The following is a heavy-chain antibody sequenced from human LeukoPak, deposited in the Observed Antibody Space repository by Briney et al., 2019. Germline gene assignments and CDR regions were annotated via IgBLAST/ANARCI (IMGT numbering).Heavy chain of an antibody. D-gene: IGHD6-13*01. Sequence: SETLSLTCAVYGGSFSGYYWSWIRQPPGKGLEWIGEINHSGSTNYNPSLKSRVTISVDTSKNQFSLKLSSVTAADTAVYYCVRGQSSIVAAGTLHYWGQGTLVTVSS. V-gene: IGHV4-34*01. CDR2: INHSGST. J-gene: IGHJ4*02. CDR3: VRGQSSIVAAGTLHY. CDR1: GGSFSGYY.